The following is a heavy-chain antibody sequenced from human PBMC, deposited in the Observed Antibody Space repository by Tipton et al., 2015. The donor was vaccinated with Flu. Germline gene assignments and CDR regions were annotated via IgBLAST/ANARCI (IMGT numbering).Heavy chain of an antibody. V-gene: IGHV3-30*02. J-gene: IGHJ4*02. CDR3: AKVIPEKVAGLDY. Sequence: SLRLSCAASGFTFSTYEMIWVRRAPGKGLEWVAYVRFDGGSKYYADSVKGRFTISRDNSKNTLYLQMNSLKVEDTAIYYCAKVIPEKVAGLDYWGQGTLVTVSS. D-gene: IGHD6-19*01. CDR1: GFTFSTYE. CDR2: VRFDGGSK.